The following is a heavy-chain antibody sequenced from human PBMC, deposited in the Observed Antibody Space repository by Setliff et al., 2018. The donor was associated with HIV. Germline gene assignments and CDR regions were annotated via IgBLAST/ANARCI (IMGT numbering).Heavy chain of an antibody. CDR2: VSHTGST. D-gene: IGHD1-26*01. V-gene: IGHV4-34*01. CDR3: AREGTYSGTYWVRRVASFDI. J-gene: IGHJ3*02. CDR1: GGSLSGYY. Sequence: LSLTCAVYGGSLSGYYWRWIRQPPGKGLEWIGDVSHTGSTNYNPSLKSRITISADTPKNQFSLKLSSVTAADTAVYYCAREGTYSGTYWVRRVASFDIWDQGTMVTVSS.